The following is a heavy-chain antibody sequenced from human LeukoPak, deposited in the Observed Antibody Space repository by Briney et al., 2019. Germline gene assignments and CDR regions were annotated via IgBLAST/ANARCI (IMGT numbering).Heavy chain of an antibody. CDR2: ISSSGSTI. V-gene: IGHV3-11*01. D-gene: IGHD6-19*01. CDR1: GFTFSDYY. Sequence: GGSLRLSCAASGFTFSDYYMRWIRQAPGKGLEWVSYISSSGSTIYYADSVKGRFTISRDNAKNSLYLQMNSLRAEDTAVYYCARDRRLSAVAGDAGNWFDPWGQGTLVTVSS. CDR3: ARDRRLSAVAGDAGNWFDP. J-gene: IGHJ5*02.